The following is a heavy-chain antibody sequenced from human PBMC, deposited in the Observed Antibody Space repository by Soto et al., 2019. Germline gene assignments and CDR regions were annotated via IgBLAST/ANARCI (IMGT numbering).Heavy chain of an antibody. CDR2: ISAHNGNT. J-gene: IGHJ4*02. CDR3: ARGRYGDY. D-gene: IGHD1-1*01. V-gene: IGHV1-18*01. Sequence: QVHLVQSGAEVKKPGASVKVSCKGSGYTFTSYGITWGRQAPGQGLAWMGWISAHNGNTDYAQKLQGRVTVTRDPSTSTAYMELRSLRSDDTAVYYCARGRYGDYWGQGALVTVSS. CDR1: GYTFTSYG.